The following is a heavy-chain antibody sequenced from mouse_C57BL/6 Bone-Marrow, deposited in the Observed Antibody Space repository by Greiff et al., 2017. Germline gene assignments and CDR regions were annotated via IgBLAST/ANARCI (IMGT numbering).Heavy chain of an antibody. Sequence: QVQLQQPGAELVMPGASVKLSCKASGYTFTSYWMHWVKQRPGQGLEWIGEIDPSDSYTNYNQKFKGKSTLTVDKSSSTAYMQLSSLTSEDSAVYYCARSLIYYYGSSYDYWGQGTTLTVSS. CDR3: ARSLIYYYGSSYDY. J-gene: IGHJ2*01. V-gene: IGHV1-69*01. CDR2: IDPSDSYT. D-gene: IGHD1-1*01. CDR1: GYTFTSYW.